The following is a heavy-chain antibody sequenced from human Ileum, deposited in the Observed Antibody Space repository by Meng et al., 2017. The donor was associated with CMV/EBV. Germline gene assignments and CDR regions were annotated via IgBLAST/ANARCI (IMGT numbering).Heavy chain of an antibody. CDR3: ARNHYYDSSGHFDY. D-gene: IGHD3-22*01. CDR2: ITSSSSYM. V-gene: IGHV3-21*01. J-gene: IGHJ4*02. CDR1: GFTFNIYT. Sequence: SGFTFNIYTMNWVRQAPGKGLEWVSSITSSSSYMYCAGSVKGRFTISRDNAKNSLYVQMNRLTAEDTAVYYCARNHYYDSSGHFDYWGQGTLVTVSS.